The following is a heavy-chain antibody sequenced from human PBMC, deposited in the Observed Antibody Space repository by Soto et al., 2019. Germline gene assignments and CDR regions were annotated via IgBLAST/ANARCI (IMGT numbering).Heavy chain of an antibody. Sequence: LRLSCAASGFTFSSYAMSWVRQSPGKGLEWVSAISGNGPYTYYADSVKGRFTISRDNSKNTLYLQVNSLRAEDSAIYNCARDESSHGPRGYTSAWYGWFDPWGRGTLVTVSS. CDR3: ARDESSHGPRGYTSAWYGWFDP. J-gene: IGHJ5*02. D-gene: IGHD6-13*01. CDR2: ISGNGPYT. CDR1: GFTFSSYA. V-gene: IGHV3-23*01.